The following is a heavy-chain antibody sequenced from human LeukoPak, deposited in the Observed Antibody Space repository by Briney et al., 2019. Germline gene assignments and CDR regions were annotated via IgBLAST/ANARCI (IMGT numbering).Heavy chain of an antibody. V-gene: IGHV3-7*01. CDR2: IKQDGSEK. CDR1: GFTFSTYW. D-gene: IGHD3-3*02. CDR3: ASRAHFWSGPGG. Sequence: GGSLRLSCADSGFTFSTYWMSWVRQAPGKGLEWVANIKQDGSEKYYVDSVKGRFTISRDNAKNSLSLQMNSLRAEDTAVYYCASRAHFWSGPGGWGQGTLVTVSS. J-gene: IGHJ4*02.